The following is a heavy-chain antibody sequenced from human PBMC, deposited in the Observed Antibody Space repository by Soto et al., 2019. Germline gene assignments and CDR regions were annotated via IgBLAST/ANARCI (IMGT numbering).Heavy chain of an antibody. V-gene: IGHV3-11*01. CDR1: AFSFSDYY. Sequence: GGSLRLSCAASAFSFSDYYMSWIRQAPGKGLEWVSYISTSGANIYYADSVRGRFTISRDNAKNSLYLQIDSPRPEDTAVYYCETGPTVATYWGQGTLVTVSS. J-gene: IGHJ4*02. D-gene: IGHD4-17*01. CDR2: ISTSGANI. CDR3: ETGPTVATY.